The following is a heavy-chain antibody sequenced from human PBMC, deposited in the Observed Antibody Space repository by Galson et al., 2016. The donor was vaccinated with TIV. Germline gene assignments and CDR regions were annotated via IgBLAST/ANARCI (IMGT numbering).Heavy chain of an antibody. D-gene: IGHD3-10*01. J-gene: IGHJ4*02. CDR2: IYYGGTT. CDR3: ARHLTSYGSGNYDFTH. Sequence: SETLSLTCTVFGDAINSSRYFWGWVRQTPQKGLEWIGSIYYGGTTYYTPSLQIRLTISVDTSKGQFSLWLRSVTASDTAVDYWARHLTSYGSGNYDFTHWGQGILGTVSS. CDR1: GDAINSSRYF. V-gene: IGHV4-39*01.